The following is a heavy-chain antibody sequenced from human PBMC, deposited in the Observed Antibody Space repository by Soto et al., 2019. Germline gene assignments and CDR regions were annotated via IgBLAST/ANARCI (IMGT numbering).Heavy chain of an antibody. CDR3: ARAVLSGYYYYYYGMDV. CDR2: IYYSGST. D-gene: IGHD3-22*01. Sequence: LSETLSVTCTVSGGSISRGDYYWSWIRQPPGKGLEWIGYIYYSGSTYYNPSLKSRVTISVDTSKNQFSLKLSSVTAADTAVYYCARAVLSGYYYYYYGMDVWGQGTTVTVSS. CDR1: GGSISRGDYY. V-gene: IGHV4-30-4*01. J-gene: IGHJ6*02.